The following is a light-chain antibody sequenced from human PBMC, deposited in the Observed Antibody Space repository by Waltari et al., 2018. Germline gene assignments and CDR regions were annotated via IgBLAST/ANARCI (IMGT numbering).Light chain of an antibody. CDR3: QTWGTAAHVV. V-gene: IGKV1-6*01. CDR1: QGIRND. Sequence: AIQMTQSPSSLSASVGDRVTITCRASQGIRNDLGWYQQRPGKAPMLLIYDASSLQTGVPSRFSGSGSGTGFTLTISSLQPEDEADYYCQTWGTAAHVVFGGGTK. CDR2: DAS. J-gene: IGKJ4*01.